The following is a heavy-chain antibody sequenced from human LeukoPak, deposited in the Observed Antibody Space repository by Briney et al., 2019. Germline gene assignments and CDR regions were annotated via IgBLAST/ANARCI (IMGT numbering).Heavy chain of an antibody. CDR3: ASDGDYGGGGH. D-gene: IGHD2-21*01. Sequence: GGSLRLSCATSGFSFFSYGMSWVRQAPGKGLEWVSGISGTGGRTYYADSVKGRFTISRDNSKNTLYLQMNSLRSDDTAIYYCASDGDYGGGGHWGQGTLVTVSS. CDR2: ISGTGGRT. V-gene: IGHV3-23*01. CDR1: GFSFFSYG. J-gene: IGHJ4*02.